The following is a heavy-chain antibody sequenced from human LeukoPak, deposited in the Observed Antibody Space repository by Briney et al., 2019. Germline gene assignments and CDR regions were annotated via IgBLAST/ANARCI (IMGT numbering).Heavy chain of an antibody. CDR2: IYYSGST. Sequence: SETLSLTCTVSGGSISSSSYYWGWIRQPPGKGLEWIGSIYYSGSTYYNPSLKSRVTISVDTSKNQFSLKLSSVTAADTAVYYCARQKNQLLAFYYYYMDVWGKGTTVTISS. CDR3: ARQKNQLLAFYYYYMDV. D-gene: IGHD2-2*01. V-gene: IGHV4-39*01. CDR1: GGSISSSSYY. J-gene: IGHJ6*03.